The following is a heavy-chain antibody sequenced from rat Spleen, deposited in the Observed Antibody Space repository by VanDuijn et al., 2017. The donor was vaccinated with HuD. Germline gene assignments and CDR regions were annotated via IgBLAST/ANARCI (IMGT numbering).Heavy chain of an antibody. CDR2: ISPSGGIT. J-gene: IGHJ3*01. CDR3: ATAGSRISRFAY. Sequence: EVQLVESGGGLVQPGRSLKLSCAASGFTLSNYGMHWIRQAPTKGLEWVASISPSGGITDYRDSVKGRFAISRDTAKSTLYLQMDSLGSEDTATYYCATAGSRISRFAYWGQGTLFTVSS. CDR1: GFTLSNYG. D-gene: IGHD2-7*01. V-gene: IGHV5-19*01.